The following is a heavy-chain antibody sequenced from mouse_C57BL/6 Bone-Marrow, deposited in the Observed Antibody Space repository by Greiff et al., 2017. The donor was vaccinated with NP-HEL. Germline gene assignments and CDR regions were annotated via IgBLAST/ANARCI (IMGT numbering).Heavy chain of an antibody. CDR3: ARSGSRDYAMDY. V-gene: IGHV1-42*01. D-gene: IGHD1-1*01. CDR1: GYSFTGYY. Sequence: VQLQQSGPELVRPGASVKISCKASGYSFTGYYMNWVKQSPEKSLEWIGEINPSTGGTTYNQKFKAKATLTVDKSSSTAYMQLKSLTSEDSAVYYCARSGSRDYAMDYWGQGTSVTVSS. CDR2: INPSTGGT. J-gene: IGHJ4*01.